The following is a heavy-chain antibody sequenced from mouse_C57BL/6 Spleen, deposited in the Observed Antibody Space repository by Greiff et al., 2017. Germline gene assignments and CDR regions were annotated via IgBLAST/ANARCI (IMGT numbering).Heavy chain of an antibody. CDR3: ARLTGTSAMDY. Sequence: EVQGVESGGDLVKPGGSLKLSCAASGFTFSSYGMSWVRQTPDTRLEWVATISSGGSYTYYPDSVKGRFTISRDNAKNTLYLQMSSLKSEDTAMYYCARLTGTSAMDYWGQGTSVTVSS. J-gene: IGHJ4*01. CDR1: GFTFSSYG. D-gene: IGHD4-1*01. CDR2: ISSGGSYT. V-gene: IGHV5-6*01.